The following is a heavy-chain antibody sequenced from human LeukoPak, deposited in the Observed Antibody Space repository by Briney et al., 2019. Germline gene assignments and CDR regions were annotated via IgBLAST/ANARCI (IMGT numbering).Heavy chain of an antibody. V-gene: IGHV3-13*01. J-gene: IGHJ4*02. CDR3: ARSVPGGSGWMGSIDY. CDR2: IGASGDR. D-gene: IGHD6-19*01. Sequence: GGSLRLSCAASGFTFSNYDMHWVRQVIGKGLEWVSAIGASGDRYYPDSVRGRFTISRENAKSSLFLQIDSVRVGDTAVYYCARSVPGGSGWMGSIDYWGQGPLVTVSS. CDR1: GFTFSNYD.